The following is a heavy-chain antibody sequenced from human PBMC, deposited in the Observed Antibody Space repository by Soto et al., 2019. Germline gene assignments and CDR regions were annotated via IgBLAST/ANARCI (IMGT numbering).Heavy chain of an antibody. J-gene: IGHJ4*02. D-gene: IGHD2-15*01. CDR2: MNPYTGET. CDR3: VRQAGGASTPGDAY. Sequence: QVQLVQSGAEVRKPGASVRVSCKASGYTFDAFDIHWVRQATGQGLELMGWMNPYTGETAYTQTLRGRVSMTRDTSVSTAYMELTSLTSEDSAIYFCVRQAGGASTPGDAYWGQGTLVTVSS. CDR1: GYTFDAFD. V-gene: IGHV1-8*01.